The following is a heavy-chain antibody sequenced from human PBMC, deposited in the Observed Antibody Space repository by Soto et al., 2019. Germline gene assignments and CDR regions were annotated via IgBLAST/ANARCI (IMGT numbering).Heavy chain of an antibody. CDR2: ISYDGSNK. V-gene: IGHV3-30-3*01. D-gene: IGHD3-9*01. CDR1: GFTFSSYA. CDR3: ARADILTGYSKSPAQT. Sequence: SLRLSCAASGFTFSSYAMHWVRQAPGKGLEWVAVISYDGSNKYYADSVKGRFTISRDNSKNTLYLQMNSLRAEDTAVYYCARADILTGYSKSPAQTWGQGTLVPVSS. J-gene: IGHJ5*02.